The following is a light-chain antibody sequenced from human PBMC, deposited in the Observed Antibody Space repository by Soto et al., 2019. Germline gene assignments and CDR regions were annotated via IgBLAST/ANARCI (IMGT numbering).Light chain of an antibody. J-gene: IGKJ3*01. CDR1: QSISRSY. Sequence: EIVLTQSPGTLSLSPGERAALSCRASQSISRSYLAWYQQKRGQAPRLLIYGTSNRATGIPDRFSGSGSGTDFTLTISSLEPEDFAVYYCQQRSSWPFTFGPGTKVDIK. CDR2: GTS. V-gene: IGKV3D-20*02. CDR3: QQRSSWPFT.